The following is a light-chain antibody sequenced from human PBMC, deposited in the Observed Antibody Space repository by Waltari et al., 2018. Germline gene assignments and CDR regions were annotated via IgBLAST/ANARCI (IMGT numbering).Light chain of an antibody. CDR1: QGISSY. J-gene: IGKJ4*01. CDR3: QQLNSYPLT. CDR2: AAS. Sequence: IQLTQSPSPLPASLGDGFTPPCRASQGISSYLAWYQQKPGKAPKLLIYAASTLQSGVPSRFSGSGSGTDFTLTISSLQPEDFATYFCQQLNSYPLTFGGGTKVEIK. V-gene: IGKV1-9*01.